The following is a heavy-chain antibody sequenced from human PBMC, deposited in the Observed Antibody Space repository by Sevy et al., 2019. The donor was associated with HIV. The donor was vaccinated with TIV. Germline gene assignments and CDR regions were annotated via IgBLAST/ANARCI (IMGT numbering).Heavy chain of an antibody. CDR1: GFTFSSYA. CDR2: ISGSGGST. J-gene: IGHJ5*02. CDR3: AKVSKIRGVRKNWFDP. Sequence: GGSLRLSCAASGFTFSSYAMSWVRQAPGKGLEWVSAISGSGGSTYYADSVKGRFTISRDNSKNTLYLQMNSLRAEDTAVYYCAKVSKIRGVRKNWFDPWGQGTLVTVSS. V-gene: IGHV3-23*01. D-gene: IGHD3-10*01.